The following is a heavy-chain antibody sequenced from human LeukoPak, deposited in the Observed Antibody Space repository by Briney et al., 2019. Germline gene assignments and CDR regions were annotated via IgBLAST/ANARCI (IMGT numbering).Heavy chain of an antibody. V-gene: IGHV1-24*01. Sequence: ASVKASCKVSGYTLTELSMHWVRQAPGKGLEWMGGFDPEDGETIYAQKFQGRVTMTEDTSTDTAYMELSSLRSEDTAVYYCATSPRWETIPVYWGQGTLVTVSS. CDR2: FDPEDGET. D-gene: IGHD1-26*01. CDR1: GYTLTELS. J-gene: IGHJ4*02. CDR3: ATSPRWETIPVY.